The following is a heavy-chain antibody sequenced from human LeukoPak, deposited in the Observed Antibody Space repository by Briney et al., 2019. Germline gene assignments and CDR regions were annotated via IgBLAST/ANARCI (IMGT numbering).Heavy chain of an antibody. J-gene: IGHJ4*02. CDR1: GGSISSGDYY. D-gene: IGHD3-10*01. CDR3: ARGKPLAYLGFDY. Sequence: PSQTLSLTCTVSGGSISSGDYYWSWIRQPPGKGLEWIGYIYYSGSTYYNPSLKSRVTISVDTSKNQFSLKLSSVTAVDTAVYYCARGKPLAYLGFDYWGEGTLVTVSS. V-gene: IGHV4-30-4*01. CDR2: IYYSGST.